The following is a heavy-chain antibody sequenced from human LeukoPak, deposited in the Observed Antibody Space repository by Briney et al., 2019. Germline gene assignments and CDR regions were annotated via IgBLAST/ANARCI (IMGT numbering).Heavy chain of an antibody. CDR2: INPSNGDT. CDR1: GYPFTASY. V-gene: IGHV1-2*06. J-gene: IGHJ6*02. Sequence: SVKVSCKASGYPFTASYMQWARQAPGQGLGWMGRINPSNGDTDFQQKFQGRVTMTRDTSITTVYMELSRLTSDDTAVYYCARSWYGMDVWGQGTTVTVSS. CDR3: ARSWYGMDV.